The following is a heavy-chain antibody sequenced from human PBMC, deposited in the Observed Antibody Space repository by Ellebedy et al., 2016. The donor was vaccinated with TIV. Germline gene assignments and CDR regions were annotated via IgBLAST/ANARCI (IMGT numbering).Heavy chain of an antibody. J-gene: IGHJ3*01. D-gene: IGHD3-10*01. CDR2: INPSGGT. CDR3: ARGGRFSASFHPMMSTFEV. Sequence: SETLSLXCTVHGGSFLGYYWSWIRQSPGKGLQWIGEINPSGGTNYTTSLKSRLTMSIDTSKRQISLNLKSATAADTAVYYCARGGRFSASFHPMMSTFEVWGQGTTVIVSS. V-gene: IGHV4-34*01. CDR1: GGSFLGYY.